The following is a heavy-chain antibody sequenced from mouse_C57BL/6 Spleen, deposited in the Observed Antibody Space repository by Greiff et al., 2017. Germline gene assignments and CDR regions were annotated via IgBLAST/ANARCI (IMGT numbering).Heavy chain of an antibody. Sequence: QVQLQQPGAELVRPGTSVKLSCKASGYTFTSYWMHWVKQRPGQGLEWIGVIDPSDSYTNYNQKFKGKATLTVDTSSSTAYMQLSSLTSEDSAVYYCASGEYYGTSYWGQGTLVTVSA. CDR1: GYTFTSYW. V-gene: IGHV1-59*01. J-gene: IGHJ3*01. D-gene: IGHD1-1*01. CDR2: IDPSDSYT. CDR3: ASGEYYGTSY.